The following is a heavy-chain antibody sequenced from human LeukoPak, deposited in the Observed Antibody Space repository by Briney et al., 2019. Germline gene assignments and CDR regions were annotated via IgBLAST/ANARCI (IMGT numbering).Heavy chain of an antibody. CDR3: ARESGGYSYGSFDY. V-gene: IGHV4-61*02. J-gene: IGHJ4*02. CDR1: GGSISSGSYY. CDR2: IYTSGST. D-gene: IGHD5-18*01. Sequence: KASQTLSLTCTVSGGSISSGSYYWSWIRQPAGKGLEWIGRIYTSGSTNYNPSLKSPVTISVDTSKNQFSLKLSSVTAADTAVYYCARESGGYSYGSFDYWGQGTLVTVSS.